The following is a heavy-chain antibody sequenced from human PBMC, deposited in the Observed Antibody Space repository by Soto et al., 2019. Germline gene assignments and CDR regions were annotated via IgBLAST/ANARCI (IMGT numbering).Heavy chain of an antibody. D-gene: IGHD3-10*01. CDR3: ARDRYYYGSGSYSPGY. CDR1: GGTFSSYT. V-gene: IGHV1-69*04. J-gene: IGHJ4*02. Sequence: SVKVSCKASGGTFSSYTISWVRQAPGQGLEWMGRIIPILGIANYAQKFQGRVTITADKSTSTAYMELSSLRSEDTAVYYCARDRYYYGSGSYSPGYWGQGTLVTISS. CDR2: IIPILGIA.